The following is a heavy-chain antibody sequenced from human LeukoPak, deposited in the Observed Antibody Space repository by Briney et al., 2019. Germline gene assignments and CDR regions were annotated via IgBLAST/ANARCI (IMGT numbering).Heavy chain of an antibody. CDR3: ARDRLPRGYSGYDTDY. J-gene: IGHJ4*02. D-gene: IGHD5-12*01. V-gene: IGHV3-21*01. CDR2: ISSSSSYI. CDR1: GFTFSSYS. Sequence: GGXLRLSCAASGFTFSSYSMNWVRQAPGKGLEWVSSISSSSSYIYYADSVKGRFTISRDNAKNSLYLQMNSLRAEDTAVYYCARDRLPRGYSGYDTDYWGQGTLVTVSS.